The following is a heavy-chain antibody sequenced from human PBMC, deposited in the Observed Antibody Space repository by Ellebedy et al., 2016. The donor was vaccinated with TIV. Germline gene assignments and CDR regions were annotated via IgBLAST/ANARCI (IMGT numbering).Heavy chain of an antibody. J-gene: IGHJ4*02. CDR3: VRDDYYGSGTDY. D-gene: IGHD3-10*01. V-gene: IGHV3-30*01. CDR2: IAYDGNDE. CDR1: GFTFSNYP. Sequence: PGGSLRLSCAASGFTFSNYPMHWVRQAPGKGLEWVAVIAYDGNDEYYADSVKGRFTISRDNSKNPVYLQMTSLRRADTAVYFCVRDDYYGSGTDYWGQGTLVSVSS.